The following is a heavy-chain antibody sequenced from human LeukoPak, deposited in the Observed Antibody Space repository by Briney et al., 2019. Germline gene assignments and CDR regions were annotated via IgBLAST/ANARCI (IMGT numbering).Heavy chain of an antibody. D-gene: IGHD3-10*01. Sequence: AGGSLRLSCAASGFTFSSYAMSWVRQAPGKGLEWVSAISGSGGSTYYADSVKGRFTISRDNSKNTLYLQMNSLRAEDTAVYYCAKDKQWLWFEMDYRGQGTLVTVSS. CDR3: AKDKQWLWFEMDY. V-gene: IGHV3-23*01. J-gene: IGHJ4*02. CDR2: ISGSGGST. CDR1: GFTFSSYA.